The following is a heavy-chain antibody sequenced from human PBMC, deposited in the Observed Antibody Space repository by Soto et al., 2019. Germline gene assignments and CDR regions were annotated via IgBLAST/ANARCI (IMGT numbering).Heavy chain of an antibody. J-gene: IGHJ5*02. CDR2: IYWNDDT. D-gene: IGHD1-1*01. V-gene: IGHV2-5*01. CDR1: GFSLTTSGVG. Sequence: QITLKETGPSLVQPTQTVTLTCTFSGFSLTTSGVGVGWIRQPPGKALDCLAFIYWNDDTHYTPSLKSMLTITQETSKNQVVLTMTNMDPLDTATYFCVRLTYNNAIDHWGQGPLLTVSS. CDR3: VRLTYNNAIDH.